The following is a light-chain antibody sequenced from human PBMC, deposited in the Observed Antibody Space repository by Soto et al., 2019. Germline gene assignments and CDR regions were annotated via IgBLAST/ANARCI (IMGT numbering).Light chain of an antibody. J-gene: IGKJ1*01. V-gene: IGKV3-15*01. CDR2: GAS. CDR1: QNVSSN. CDR3: HHYNNWPRT. Sequence: EIVMTQSPASLSVSPVERATLSCMASQNVSSNLAWYQQKPGQAPRFLIYGASTRATGIPARFSGSGSGTEFTLTISSLQSEDFAVYYCHHYNNWPRTFGQGTKVDIK.